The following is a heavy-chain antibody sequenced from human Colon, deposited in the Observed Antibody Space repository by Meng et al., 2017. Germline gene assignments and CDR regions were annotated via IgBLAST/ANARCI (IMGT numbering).Heavy chain of an antibody. CDR2: IRNKANSYST. V-gene: IGHV3-72*01. J-gene: IGHJ4*02. CDR3: ARARRDTHNTADY. CDR1: GFTFSDYY. D-gene: IGHD5-24*01. Sequence: VQLVESWGGLVQPGGSLRLSCAASGFTFSDYYMDWVRQAPGKGLEWVGRIRNKANSYSTEYAASVKGRFTISSDDSKNSVYLQMNSLKTEDTAVYYCARARRDTHNTADYWGQGTLVTVSS.